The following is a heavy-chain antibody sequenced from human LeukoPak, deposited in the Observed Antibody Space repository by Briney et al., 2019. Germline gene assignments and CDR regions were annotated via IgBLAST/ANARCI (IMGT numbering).Heavy chain of an antibody. Sequence: PGGSLRLSCAASGFTFRAHSMHWVRQTPGKGLEWVAFTSYDGSKKYYGDSVKGRFTISRDNSKNTLYLEVSTLRAEDTAVYYCTRNAEMQYWFDPWGQGTLVTVSS. CDR1: GFTFRAHS. D-gene: IGHD2/OR15-2a*01. CDR2: TSYDGSKK. CDR3: TRNAEMQYWFDP. V-gene: IGHV3-30-3*01. J-gene: IGHJ5*02.